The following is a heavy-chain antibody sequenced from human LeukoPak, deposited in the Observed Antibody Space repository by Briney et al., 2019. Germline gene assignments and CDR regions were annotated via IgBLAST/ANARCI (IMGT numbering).Heavy chain of an antibody. J-gene: IGHJ5*02. CDR2: MNEYSTTI. CDR1: GFPFNSFW. V-gene: IGHV3-74*01. Sequence: PGGSLRLSCAASGFPFNSFWMHWVRQAPGKGLVWVSDMNEYSTTIRYADSVKGRFTISRDNAKSILYLQMNNLRAEDTAMYFCASGGVNPVYHWGQGTLVTVSS. CDR3: ASGGVNPVYH. D-gene: IGHD3-16*01.